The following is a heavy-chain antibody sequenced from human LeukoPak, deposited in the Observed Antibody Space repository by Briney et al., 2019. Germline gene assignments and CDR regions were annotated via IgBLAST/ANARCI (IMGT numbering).Heavy chain of an antibody. CDR2: IDPSDSYV. Sequence: PGESLKISCNVSGHNFTNYWISWVRQKPGKGLEWMGRIDPSDSYVNYSPSFQDHVIISGAKSTNTAYLQWSSLKASDTAIYYCARHHIKGFLGGADNWGQGALVTVSS. V-gene: IGHV5-10-1*01. CDR3: ARHHIKGFLGGADN. D-gene: IGHD3-3*01. J-gene: IGHJ4*02. CDR1: GHNFTNYW.